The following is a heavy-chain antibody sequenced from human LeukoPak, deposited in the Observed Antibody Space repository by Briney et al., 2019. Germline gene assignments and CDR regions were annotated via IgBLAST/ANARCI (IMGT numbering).Heavy chain of an antibody. V-gene: IGHV5-51*01. CDR2: IYPGDSDT. CDR1: GYSFTSYW. CDR3: ARRSSGWSVDY. Sequence: GESLKISCKGSGYSFTSYWIGWLRQMPGKGLEWMGIIYPGDSDTRYRPSFQGQVTISADKSISTTYLQWSSLKASDTAMYYCARRSSGWSVDYWGQGTLVTVSA. D-gene: IGHD6-13*01. J-gene: IGHJ4*02.